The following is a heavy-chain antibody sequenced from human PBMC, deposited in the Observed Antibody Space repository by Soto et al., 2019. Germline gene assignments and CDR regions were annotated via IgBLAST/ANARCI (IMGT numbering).Heavy chain of an antibody. D-gene: IGHD3-22*01. J-gene: IGHJ3*02. V-gene: IGHV3-23*01. CDR3: ATSLKYYYDSSGYYGDDAFDI. CDR2: ISGSGGST. Sequence: PGGSLRLSCAASGFTFSSYAMSWVRQAPGKGLEWVSAISGSGGSTYYADSVKGRFTISRDNSKNTLYLQMNSLRAEDTAVYYCATSLKYYYDSSGYYGDDAFDIWGQGTMVTVSS. CDR1: GFTFSSYA.